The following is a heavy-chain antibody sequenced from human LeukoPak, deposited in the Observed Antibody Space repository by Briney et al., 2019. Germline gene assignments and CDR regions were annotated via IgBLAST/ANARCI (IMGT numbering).Heavy chain of an antibody. CDR1: GFTFSSYA. CDR2: ISGSGGST. CDR3: AKGGQIAAAGPGFDY. D-gene: IGHD6-13*01. V-gene: IGHV3-23*01. Sequence: GGSLRLSCAASGFTFSSYAMSWVRQAPGKGLEWVSAISGSGGSTYYADSVKGRFTISRDNSKNTLYLRMNSLRAEDTAVYYCAKGGQIAAAGPGFDYWGQGTLVTVSS. J-gene: IGHJ4*02.